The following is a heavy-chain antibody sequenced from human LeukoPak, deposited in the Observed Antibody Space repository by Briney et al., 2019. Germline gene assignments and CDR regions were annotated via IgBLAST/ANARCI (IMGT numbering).Heavy chain of an antibody. D-gene: IGHD2-15*01. CDR1: GFTFSSYG. CDR3: AREGILRGYYYGMDV. CDR2: IWYDGSNK. J-gene: IGHJ6*02. V-gene: IGHV3-33*01. Sequence: GGSLRLSCAASGFTFSSYGMHWVRQAPGKGLEWVAVIWYDGSNKYYADSVKGRFIISRDNAKNSLYLQMNSLRAEDTAVYYCAREGILRGYYYGMDVWGQGTTVTVSS.